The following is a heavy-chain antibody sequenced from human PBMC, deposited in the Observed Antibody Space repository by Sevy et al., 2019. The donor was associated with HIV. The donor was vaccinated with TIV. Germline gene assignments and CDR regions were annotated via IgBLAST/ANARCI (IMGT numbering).Heavy chain of an antibody. J-gene: IGHJ6*02. CDR1: GYTFTSYY. D-gene: IGHD3-10*01. Sequence: ASVKVSSKASGYTFTSYYMHWVRQAPGQGLEWMGIINPSGGSTSYARKCQGRVTMTRDTSTSTVYMELSSLRSEDTAVYYCARADYGSGSYSPYYYYYYGMDVWGQGTTVTVSS. V-gene: IGHV1-46*01. CDR3: ARADYGSGSYSPYYYYYYGMDV. CDR2: INPSGGST.